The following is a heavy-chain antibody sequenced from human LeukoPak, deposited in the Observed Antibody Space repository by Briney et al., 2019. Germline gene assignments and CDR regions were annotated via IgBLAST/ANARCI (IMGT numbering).Heavy chain of an antibody. CDR3: ARAGYGSSWTLFDY. Sequence: ASVKVSCKASGYTFTSYDINWVRQATGQGLEWMGWMNPNSGNTGYAQKFQGRVTMNRNTSISTAYMELSSLRSEDTAVYYCARAGYGSSWTLFDYWGQGTLVTVSS. J-gene: IGHJ4*02. CDR1: GYTFTSYD. D-gene: IGHD6-13*01. CDR2: MNPNSGNT. V-gene: IGHV1-8*01.